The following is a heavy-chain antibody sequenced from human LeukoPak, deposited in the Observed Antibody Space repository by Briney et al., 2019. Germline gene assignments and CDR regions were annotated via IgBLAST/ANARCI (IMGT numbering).Heavy chain of an antibody. CDR3: ARDVFPDSVVITHHDAFDI. V-gene: IGHV1-18*01. J-gene: IGHJ3*02. Sequence: ASVKVSCKASGYTFTSYAMHWVRQAPGQGLEWMGRISAYNGNTNYAQKLQGRVTMTTDTSTSTAYMELRSLRSDDTAVYYCARDVFPDSVVITHHDAFDIWGQGTMVTVSS. CDR1: GYTFTSYA. CDR2: ISAYNGNT. D-gene: IGHD3-22*01.